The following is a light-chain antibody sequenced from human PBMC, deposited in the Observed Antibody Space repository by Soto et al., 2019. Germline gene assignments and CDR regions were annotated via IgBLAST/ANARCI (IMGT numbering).Light chain of an antibody. CDR1: QSISSW. J-gene: IGKJ4*01. Sequence: DIQMTQSPSTLSASVGDRVTITCRASQSISSWLAWYQQKPGKAPKLLIYDASSLESGFPSRFSGSGSGTEFTPTSSSLQPDDVASYYCQQYNSYSLTFGGGTKVEIK. V-gene: IGKV1-5*01. CDR3: QQYNSYSLT. CDR2: DAS.